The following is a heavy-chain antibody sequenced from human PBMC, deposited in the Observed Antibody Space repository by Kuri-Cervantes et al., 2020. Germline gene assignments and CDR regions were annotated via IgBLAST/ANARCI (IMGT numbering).Heavy chain of an antibody. D-gene: IGHD3-10*01. CDR1: GGSISSYY. Sequence: SETLSLTCTVSGGSISSYYWSWIRQPPGKGLEWIGYIYYSGSTNYNPSLKSRVTISVDTSKNQFSLKLSSVTAAVTAVYYCASSGSSTFDYWGQGTLVTVSS. J-gene: IGHJ4*02. V-gene: IGHV4-59*01. CDR3: ASSGSSTFDY. CDR2: IYYSGST.